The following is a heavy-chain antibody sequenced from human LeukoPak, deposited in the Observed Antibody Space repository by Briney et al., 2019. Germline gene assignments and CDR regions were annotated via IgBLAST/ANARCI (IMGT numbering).Heavy chain of an antibody. J-gene: IGHJ4*02. Sequence: ASVKVSCKASGYTFTSYDINLVRQATGQGLEWMGWMNPNSGNTGYAQKFQGRVTITRNTSISTAYTELSSLRSEDTAVYYCARDVVRGASDYWGQGTLVTVSS. CDR2: MNPNSGNT. CDR3: ARDVVRGASDY. D-gene: IGHD3-10*01. CDR1: GYTFTSYD. V-gene: IGHV1-8*03.